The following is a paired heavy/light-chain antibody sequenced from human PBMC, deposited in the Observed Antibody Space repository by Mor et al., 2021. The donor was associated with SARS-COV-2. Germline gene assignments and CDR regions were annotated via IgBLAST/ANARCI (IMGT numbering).Light chain of an antibody. J-gene: IGLJ3*02. V-gene: IGLV3-19*01. Sequence: SSELTQDPAVSVALGQTVRIKCQGDSVRNYYTSWYQQKPGQVPVLVIYGKNNRPSGIPDRFSGSSSGNTASLTITGAQAEDEADYYCNSRDSSGNHVVFGGGTKLTVL. CDR1: SVRNYY. CDR2: GKN. CDR3: NSRDSSGNHVV.
Heavy chain of an antibody. CDR2: IDPSDSYT. Sequence: EVQLVQSGAEVKKPGESLRISCKGSGYTFTNYWISWVRQMPGKGLEWMGRIDPSDSYTSYSPSFQGHVTISTDRSISTAYLQWNSLKASDTAMYYCARHATYMTATCDYWGQGTLVTVSS. CDR3: ARHATYMTATCDY. J-gene: IGHJ4*02. D-gene: IGHD1-1*01. V-gene: IGHV5-10-1*03. CDR1: GYTFTNYW.